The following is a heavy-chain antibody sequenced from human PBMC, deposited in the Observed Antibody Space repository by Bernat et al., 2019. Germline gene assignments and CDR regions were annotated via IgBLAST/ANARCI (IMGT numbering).Heavy chain of an antibody. Sequence: QVQLVESGGGVVQPGRSLRLSCAASGFTFSSYGMHWVRQAPGKGLEWVAVISYDGSNKYYADSVKGRFTISRDNSKNTLYLQMNSLRAEDTAVYYCAKRTPSDSSGKATPKAFDYWGQGTLVTVSS. CDR2: ISYDGSNK. V-gene: IGHV3-30*18. CDR3: AKRTPSDSSGKATPKAFDY. D-gene: IGHD3-22*01. CDR1: GFTFSSYG. J-gene: IGHJ4*02.